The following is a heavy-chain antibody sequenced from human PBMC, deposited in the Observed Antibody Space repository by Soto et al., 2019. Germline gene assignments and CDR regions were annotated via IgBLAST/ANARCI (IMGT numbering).Heavy chain of an antibody. CDR1: GFTFSSDW. J-gene: IGHJ6*02. CDR3: ARYSWLSENYYYYGMDV. CDR2: IKQDGSEK. V-gene: IGHV3-7*01. Sequence: EVQLVEYGGGLVQPGGSLRLSCAASGFTFSSDWMSWVRQAPGEGLEWVANIKQDGSEKYYVDSVKGRFTISRDNAKKSLYLQMNSRRAEDTAVYYCARYSWLSENYYYYGMDVWGQGTTVTVYS. D-gene: IGHD6-19*01.